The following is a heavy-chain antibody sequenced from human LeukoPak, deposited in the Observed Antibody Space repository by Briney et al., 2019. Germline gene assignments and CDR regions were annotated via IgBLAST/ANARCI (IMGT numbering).Heavy chain of an antibody. J-gene: IGHJ5*02. Sequence: ASVKVSYKASGYTFTDYQMHWVRQAPGQGLEWMGWINPNSGGTNYAQKFQGRVTMTRDTSISTAYMELSRLRSDDTAVYYCARYGSWFDPWGQGTLVTVSS. CDR2: INPNSGGT. V-gene: IGHV1-2*02. CDR1: GYTFTDYQ. D-gene: IGHD4-17*01. CDR3: ARYGSWFDP.